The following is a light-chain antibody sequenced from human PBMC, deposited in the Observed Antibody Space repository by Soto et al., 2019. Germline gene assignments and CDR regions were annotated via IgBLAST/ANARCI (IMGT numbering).Light chain of an antibody. CDR1: QNIVIW. Sequence: IQITPAPSTLSASVGDRDSNPCRARQNIVIWLAWYQQKPGKAPKLLIYKASSLESGVPSRFSGSGSGTEFTLTIDRLQPDDFATYYCQQYHTSSITFGQGTRLRL. CDR3: QQYHTSSIT. J-gene: IGKJ5*01. CDR2: KAS. V-gene: IGKV1-5*03.